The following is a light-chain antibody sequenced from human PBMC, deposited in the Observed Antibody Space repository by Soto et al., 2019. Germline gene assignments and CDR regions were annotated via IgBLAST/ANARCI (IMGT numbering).Light chain of an antibody. J-gene: IGLJ1*01. CDR1: SSDVGGFNY. V-gene: IGLV2-14*01. CDR3: CSYAGSYTYV. Sequence: QSALTQPASVSGSPGQSITISCTGTSSDVGGFNYVSWYQQRPGKAPKLMIYEVTYRPSGVPNRFSGSKSGNTASLTISGLQSEDEADYYCCSYAGSYTYVFGTGTKLTVL. CDR2: EVT.